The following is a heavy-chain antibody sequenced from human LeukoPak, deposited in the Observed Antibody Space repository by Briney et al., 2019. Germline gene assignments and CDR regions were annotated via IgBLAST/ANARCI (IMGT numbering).Heavy chain of an antibody. CDR1: GFTFSSYA. Sequence: GGSLRLSCAASGFTFSSYAMSWVRQAPGKGLEWVSAIRGSGGSTYYADSVKGRFTISRDNSKNTLYLQMNSLRAEDTAVYYCARGGPYGSGSYYLPKNPNWFDPWGQGALVTVSS. J-gene: IGHJ5*02. V-gene: IGHV3-23*01. CDR3: ARGGPYGSGSYYLPKNPNWFDP. D-gene: IGHD3-10*01. CDR2: IRGSGGST.